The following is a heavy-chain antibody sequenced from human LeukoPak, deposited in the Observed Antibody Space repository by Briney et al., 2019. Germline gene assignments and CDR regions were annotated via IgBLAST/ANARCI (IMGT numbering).Heavy chain of an antibody. V-gene: IGHV3-23*01. J-gene: IGHJ4*02. CDR1: GFTFSSYA. D-gene: IGHD1-26*01. CDR3: AKTKLGATFDY. CDR2: ISGSGGST. Sequence: GGSLRLSCAASGFTFSSYAMSWVRQAPGKGLEWVSGISGSGGSTYYADSVKGRSTISRDNSKNTLYLQMNSLRAEDTAVYYCAKTKLGATFDYWGQGTLVTVSS.